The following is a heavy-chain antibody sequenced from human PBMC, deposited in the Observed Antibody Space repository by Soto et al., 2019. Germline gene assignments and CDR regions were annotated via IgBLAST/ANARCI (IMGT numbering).Heavy chain of an antibody. CDR1: GFAFSTYV. CDR3: ARGPRWFGESPPVNYDFDN. V-gene: IGHV3-33*01. Sequence: QVQVVESGGGVVQPEKSLRLSCATSGFAFSTYVMHWVRQAPGGGLEWVAVIWHDGSIKYYADPVNGRFTISRDNSKNTVYLQMNSLRAEDTAVYYCARGPRWFGESPPVNYDFDNWGQGTLVTVSS. D-gene: IGHD3-10*01. CDR2: IWHDGSIK. J-gene: IGHJ4*02.